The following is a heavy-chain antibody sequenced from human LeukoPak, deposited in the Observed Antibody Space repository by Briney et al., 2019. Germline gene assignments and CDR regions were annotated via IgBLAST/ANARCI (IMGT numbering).Heavy chain of an antibody. CDR2: ISSSSTI. J-gene: IGHJ4*02. Sequence: PGGSLRLSCAASGFTFSSYSMNWVRQAPGKGLEWVSYISSSSTIYYADSVKGRFTISRDNAKNSLYLQMNSLRAEDTAVYYCARRDAAADDYWGQGTLVTVSS. CDR3: ARRDAAADDY. CDR1: GFTFSSYS. D-gene: IGHD6-13*01. V-gene: IGHV3-48*04.